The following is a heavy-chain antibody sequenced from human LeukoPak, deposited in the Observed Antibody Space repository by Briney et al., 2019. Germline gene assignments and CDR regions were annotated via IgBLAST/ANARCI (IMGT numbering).Heavy chain of an antibody. D-gene: IGHD2-15*01. J-gene: IGHJ4*02. V-gene: IGHV4-4*07. CDR2: IYNSGST. CDR3: ARELGYCSGGTCYFDY. Sequence: SDTLSLTCTVPGASISSYYWSWIGKPAGKGLEWIGLIYNSGSTKYNPSPKSRVTMSVDTSKNQFSLKLSSVTAADTAVYYCARELGYCSGGTCYFDYWGQGTLVTVSS. CDR1: GASISSYY.